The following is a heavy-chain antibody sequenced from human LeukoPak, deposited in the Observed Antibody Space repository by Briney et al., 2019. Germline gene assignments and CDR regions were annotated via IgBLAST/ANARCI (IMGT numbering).Heavy chain of an antibody. Sequence: GGSLRLSCAASGFTFDDYAMHWVRQAPGKGLEWVSGISWNSGSIGYADSVKGRFTISRDNAKNSLYLQMNSLRAEDTALYYCAKDTAYDILTGYDYWGQGTLVTVSS. V-gene: IGHV3-9*01. CDR1: GFTFDDYA. CDR3: AKDTAYDILTGYDY. CDR2: ISWNSGSI. J-gene: IGHJ4*02. D-gene: IGHD3-9*01.